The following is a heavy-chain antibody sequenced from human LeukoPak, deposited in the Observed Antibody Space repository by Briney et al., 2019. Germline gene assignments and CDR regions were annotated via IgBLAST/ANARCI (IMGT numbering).Heavy chain of an antibody. V-gene: IGHV3-15*01. J-gene: IGHJ4*02. D-gene: IGHD1-26*01. CDR3: TTRLVGATNDDY. CDR1: GFTFSNAW. CDR2: IKSKTDGGTT. Sequence: TPGGSLRLSCAASGFTFSNAWMSWVRQAPGKGLEWVGRIKSKTDGGTTDYAAPVKGRFTISRDDSKNTLYLQMNSLKTEDTAVYYCTTRLVGATNDDYWGQGTLVTVSS.